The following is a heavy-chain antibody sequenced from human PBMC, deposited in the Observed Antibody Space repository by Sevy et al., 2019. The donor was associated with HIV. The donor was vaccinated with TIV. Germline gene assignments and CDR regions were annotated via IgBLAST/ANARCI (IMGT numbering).Heavy chain of an antibody. CDR2: IKQDGGAQ. CDR1: GFTFSSYW. CDR3: ARSTNSAALDY. V-gene: IGHV3-7*01. J-gene: IGHJ4*02. D-gene: IGHD2-2*01. Sequence: GGSLRLSCAVSGFTFSSYWMSWVRQAPGKGLEWVANIKQDGGAQYYVDSVKGRFAISRDNAKNSLLLQMNSLRVEDTAVYYCARSTNSAALDYWGQGTPVTVSS.